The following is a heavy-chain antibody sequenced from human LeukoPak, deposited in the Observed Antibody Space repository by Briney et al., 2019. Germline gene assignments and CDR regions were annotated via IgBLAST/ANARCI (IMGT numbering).Heavy chain of an antibody. V-gene: IGHV3-48*01. CDR1: GFTFSSYA. CDR2: IDRSSGAI. D-gene: IGHD7-27*01. CDR3: ARDHNWGFDY. J-gene: IGHJ4*02. Sequence: GGSLRLSCAASGFTFSSYAMNWVRQAPGKGLEWLSRIDRSSGAINYADSVKGRFTISRDNAKNSLYLQMNSLRVEDTAIYYCARDHNWGFDYWGQGSLVTVSS.